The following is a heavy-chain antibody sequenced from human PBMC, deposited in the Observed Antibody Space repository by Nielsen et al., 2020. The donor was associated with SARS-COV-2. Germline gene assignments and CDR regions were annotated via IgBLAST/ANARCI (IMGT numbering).Heavy chain of an antibody. CDR2: ISWNSGSI. V-gene: IGHV3-9*01. CDR3: ANGAGAYYYYGMDV. CDR1: GFTFDDYA. J-gene: IGHJ6*02. D-gene: IGHD4/OR15-4a*01. Sequence: GGSLRLSCAASGFTFDDYAMHWSRQAPGKGLEWVSGISWNSGSIGYADSVKGRFTISRDNAKNSLYLQMNSLRAEDTALYYCANGAGAYYYYGMDVWGQGTTVTVSS.